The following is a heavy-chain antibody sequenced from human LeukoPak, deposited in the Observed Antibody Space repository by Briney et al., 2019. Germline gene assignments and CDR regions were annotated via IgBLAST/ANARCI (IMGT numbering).Heavy chain of an antibody. Sequence: SETLSLXCAVYGGSFSGYYWSWIRQPPGKGLEWIGEINHSGSTNYNPSLKSRVTISVDTSKNQFSLKLSSVTAADTAVYYCARSAGGFDYWGQGTLVTVSS. V-gene: IGHV4-34*01. CDR1: GGSFSGYY. CDR2: INHSGST. J-gene: IGHJ4*02. D-gene: IGHD3-10*01. CDR3: ARSAGGFDY.